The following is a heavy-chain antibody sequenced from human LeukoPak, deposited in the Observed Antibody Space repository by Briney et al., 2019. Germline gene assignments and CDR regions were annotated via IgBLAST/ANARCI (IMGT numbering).Heavy chain of an antibody. D-gene: IGHD3-22*01. CDR3: AKEGHYYDSSGYRGVLYYFDY. CDR2: ISGSGGST. V-gene: IGHV3-23*01. J-gene: IGHJ4*02. Sequence: WGSLSLSCAASGFTFSSYAMSWVRQAPGKGLEWVSAISGSGGSTYYADSVKGRFTTSRDNPKNMLYLQMNSLRAEDTAVYYCAKEGHYYDSSGYRGVLYYFDYWGQGTLVTVSS. CDR1: GFTFSSYA.